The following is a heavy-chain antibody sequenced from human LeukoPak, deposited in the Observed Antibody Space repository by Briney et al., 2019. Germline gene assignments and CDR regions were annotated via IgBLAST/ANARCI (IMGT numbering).Heavy chain of an antibody. CDR3: AAAVGATSYFDY. CDR1: GFTFTSSA. V-gene: IGHV1-58*01. Sequence: SVKVSCKASGFTFTSSAVQWVRQARGQRLEWIGWIVVGSGNTNYARKFQERVTITRDMSTSTAYMELSSLRSEDTAVYYCAAAVGATSYFDYWGQGTLVTVSS. D-gene: IGHD1-26*01. J-gene: IGHJ4*02. CDR2: IVVGSGNT.